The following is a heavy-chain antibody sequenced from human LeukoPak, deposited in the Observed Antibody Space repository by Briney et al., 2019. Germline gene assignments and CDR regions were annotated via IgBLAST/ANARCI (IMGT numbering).Heavy chain of an antibody. Sequence: GGSLRLPCAASGFTFSNYAMSWVRQAPGKGLEWVSGISGNGGSTYYSDPVKGRFTISRDNSKNTLYLQMNSLRAEDTAVYFCAKDRYGYGDYVFDYWGQGTLVTVSS. CDR3: AKDRYGYGDYVFDY. V-gene: IGHV3-23*01. CDR1: GFTFSNYA. CDR2: ISGNGGST. D-gene: IGHD4-17*01. J-gene: IGHJ4*02.